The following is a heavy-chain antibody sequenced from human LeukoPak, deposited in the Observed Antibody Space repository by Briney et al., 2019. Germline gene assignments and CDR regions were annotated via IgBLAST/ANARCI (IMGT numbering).Heavy chain of an antibody. CDR2: INHSGST. J-gene: IGHJ4*02. D-gene: IGHD6-13*01. V-gene: IGHV4-34*01. Sequence: SETLSLTCAVYGGSFGGYYWSWIRQPPGKGLEWIGEINHSGSTNYNPSLKSRVTISVDTSKNQFSLKLSSVTAADTAVYYCARGLGIAAGGNFDYWGQGTLVTVSS. CDR3: ARGLGIAAGGNFDY. CDR1: GGSFGGYY.